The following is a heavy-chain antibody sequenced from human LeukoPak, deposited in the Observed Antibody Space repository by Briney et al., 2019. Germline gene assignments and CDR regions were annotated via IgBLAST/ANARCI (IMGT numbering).Heavy chain of an antibody. Sequence: HPGGSLRLSCAASGFTFSSYWMSWVRQAPGKGLEWVANIKQDGSEKYYVDSVKGRFTISRDNAKNSLYLQMNSLRAEDTAVYYCARGHFWSGYSKYFDYWGQGTLVTVSS. CDR1: GFTFSSYW. CDR2: IKQDGSEK. J-gene: IGHJ4*02. D-gene: IGHD3-3*02. CDR3: ARGHFWSGYSKYFDY. V-gene: IGHV3-7*01.